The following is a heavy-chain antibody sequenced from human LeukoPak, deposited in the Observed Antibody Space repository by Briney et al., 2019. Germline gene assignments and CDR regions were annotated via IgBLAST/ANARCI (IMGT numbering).Heavy chain of an antibody. D-gene: IGHD2-21*02. CDR2: VYYSGTI. Sequence: PSETLSLTCTVSGGAIDNYYWSWIRQPTGKGLEWIAYVYYSGTINYTPSLESRVTISVDTSKNQFSLRLTSVAAADTAVYYCARHGTAAGPFQLWGQGTLVTVSS. J-gene: IGHJ1*01. CDR3: ARHGTAAGPFQL. CDR1: GGAIDNYY. V-gene: IGHV4-59*08.